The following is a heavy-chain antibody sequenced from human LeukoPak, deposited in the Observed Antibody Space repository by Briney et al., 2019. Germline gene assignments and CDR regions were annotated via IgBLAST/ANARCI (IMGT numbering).Heavy chain of an antibody. V-gene: IGHV3-21*01. J-gene: IGHJ4*02. CDR3: ARDVGLGKGGFDY. CDR1: GFTFSIYS. CDR2: FTGTGNYV. Sequence: GGSLRLSCEVSGFTFSIYSINWVRQAPGKGLEWISSFTGTGNYVHYADSVKGRFTISGDNAKNSVYLQMNSLRAEDTAMYFCARDVGLGKGGFDYWGQGALVTVSS. D-gene: IGHD1-26*01.